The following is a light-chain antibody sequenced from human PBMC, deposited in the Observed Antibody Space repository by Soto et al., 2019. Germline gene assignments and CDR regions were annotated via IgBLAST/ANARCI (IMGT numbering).Light chain of an antibody. CDR3: QVWDSSSDHVV. J-gene: IGLJ2*01. CDR1: NIGSKS. Sequence: SYELTQPPSESVAPGKTARITCGGNNIGSKSVHWYQQKPGQAPVLVIYYDNDRPSGIPERFSGSNSGNTATLTISRVEAGDEADYYCQVWDSSSDHVVFGGGTKVTVL. CDR2: YDN. V-gene: IGLV3-21*04.